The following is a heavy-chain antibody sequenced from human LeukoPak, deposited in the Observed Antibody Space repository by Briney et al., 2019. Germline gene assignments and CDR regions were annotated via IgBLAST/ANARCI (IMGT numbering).Heavy chain of an antibody. J-gene: IGHJ3*02. CDR3: ARQRGSVGAFEI. CDR2: IHYSGST. D-gene: IGHD3-10*01. V-gene: IGHV4-59*08. Sequence: SATLSLTCTVSGGSISSYYWSWIRQPPGKGLEWIAYIHYSGSTDYNPSLKSRLTISVDTSKSQFSLKLTSMTAADTAVYYCARQRGSVGAFEIWGQGTMVTVSS. CDR1: GGSISSYY.